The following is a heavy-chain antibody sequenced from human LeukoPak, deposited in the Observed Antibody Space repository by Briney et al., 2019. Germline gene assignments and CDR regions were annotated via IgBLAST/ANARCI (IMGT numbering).Heavy chain of an antibody. J-gene: IGHJ4*02. CDR2: INPTGGST. V-gene: IGHV1-46*01. D-gene: IGHD6-13*01. Sequence: GASVKVSCKVSGYTLTELSMHWVRQAPGQGLEWMGIINPTGGSTTYAQKFQGRVTMTRDMSTSTVYMELSSLRSEDTAMYYCARSNQDFSPNSSPGHWGQGALVTVSS. CDR3: ARSNQDFSPNSSPGH. CDR1: GYTLTELS.